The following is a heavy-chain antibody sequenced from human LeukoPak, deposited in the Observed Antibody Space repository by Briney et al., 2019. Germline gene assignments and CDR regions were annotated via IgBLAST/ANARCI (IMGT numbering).Heavy chain of an antibody. J-gene: IGHJ4*02. CDR2: IYYSGST. Sequence: PSETLSLTCAVSGGSISSSSYYWGWIRQPPGKGLEWIGSIYYSGSTYYNPSLKSRVTISVDTSKNQFSLKLSSVTAADTAVYYCARGGGGSCFDYWGQGTLVTVSS. D-gene: IGHD2-15*01. V-gene: IGHV4-39*07. CDR1: GGSISSSSYY. CDR3: ARGGGGSCFDY.